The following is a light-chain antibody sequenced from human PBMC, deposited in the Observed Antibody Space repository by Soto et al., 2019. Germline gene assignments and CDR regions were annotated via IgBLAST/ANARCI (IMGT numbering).Light chain of an antibody. J-gene: IGLJ1*01. CDR2: DVS. CDR1: SSDVGGYNY. V-gene: IGLV2-14*01. CDR3: SSYTRSSTPYV. Sequence: QSVLTQPASLSGSPGQSMTISCTGTSSDVGGYNYVSWYQQHPGKAPKLMIYDVSNRPSGVSNRFSGSKSGNTASLTISGLQPEDEADYYCSSYTRSSTPYVFGTGTKLTVL.